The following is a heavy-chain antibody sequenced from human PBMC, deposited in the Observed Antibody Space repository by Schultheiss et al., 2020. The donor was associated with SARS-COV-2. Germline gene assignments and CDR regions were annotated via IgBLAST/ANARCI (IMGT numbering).Heavy chain of an antibody. CDR1: GGSVSSGSYY. CDR2: IYYSGST. CDR3: ARALRITIFGVVYYFDY. V-gene: IGHV4-61*01. J-gene: IGHJ4*02. Sequence: SETLSLTCTVSGGSVSSGSYYWSWIRQPPGKGLEWIGYIYYSGSTYYNPSLKSRVTISVDTSKNQFSLKLSSVTAADTAVYYCARALRITIFGVVYYFDYWGQGTLVTVSS. D-gene: IGHD3-3*01.